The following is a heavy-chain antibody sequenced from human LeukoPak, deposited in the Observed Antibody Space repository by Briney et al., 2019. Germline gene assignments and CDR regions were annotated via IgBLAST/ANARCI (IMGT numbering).Heavy chain of an antibody. CDR2: INHSGST. V-gene: IGHV4-34*01. D-gene: IGHD5-12*01. CDR1: GGSFSGYY. J-gene: IGHJ4*02. Sequence: SETLSLTCAVYGGSFSGYYWSWIRQPPGKGLEWIGEINHSGSTNYNPSLKSRVTISVDTSKDQFSLKLSSVTAADTAVYYCATFHSGSTQGVDYWGQGTLVTVSS. CDR3: ATFHSGSTQGVDY.